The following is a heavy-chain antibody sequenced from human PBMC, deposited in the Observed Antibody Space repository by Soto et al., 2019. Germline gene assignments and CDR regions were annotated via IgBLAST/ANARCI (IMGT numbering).Heavy chain of an antibody. CDR2: ISAYNGNT. CDR3: ARIVGPTRNYYYGMDV. Sequence: ASVKVSCKASGYTFTSYGISWVRQAPGQGLEWMGWISAYNGNTNYAQKLQGRVTMTTDTSTSTAYMELRSLRSDDTAVYYCARIVGPTRNYYYGMDVWGQGTTVTVSS. V-gene: IGHV1-18*01. J-gene: IGHJ6*02. D-gene: IGHD1-26*01. CDR1: GYTFTSYG.